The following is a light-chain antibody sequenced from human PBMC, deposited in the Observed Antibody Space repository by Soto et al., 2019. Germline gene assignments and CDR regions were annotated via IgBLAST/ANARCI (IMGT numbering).Light chain of an antibody. CDR1: SRHTNYA. Sequence: QLVLTQSPSASASLGASVKLTCSLSSRHTNYAIAWHQVQPEKGPRYLMKINSDGRHLKGDGIPDRFSGSSSGAERYLAISSLRSEDEADYYCLTWGPGIWVFGGGTKVTVL. CDR2: INSDGRH. J-gene: IGLJ3*02. V-gene: IGLV4-69*01. CDR3: LTWGPGIWV.